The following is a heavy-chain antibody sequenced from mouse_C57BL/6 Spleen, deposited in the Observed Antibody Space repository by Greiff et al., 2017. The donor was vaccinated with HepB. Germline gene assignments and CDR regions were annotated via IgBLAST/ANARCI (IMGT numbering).Heavy chain of an antibody. J-gene: IGHJ4*01. V-gene: IGHV1-76*01. CDR3: ARAGERRAMDY. CDR1: GYTFTDYY. Sequence: QVQLQQSGAELVRPGASVKLSCKASGYTFTDYYINWVKQRPGQGLEWIARIYPGSGNTYYNEKFKGKATLTAEKSSSTAYMQLSSLTSEDSAVYFCARAGERRAMDYWGQGTSVTVSS. CDR2: IYPGSGNT.